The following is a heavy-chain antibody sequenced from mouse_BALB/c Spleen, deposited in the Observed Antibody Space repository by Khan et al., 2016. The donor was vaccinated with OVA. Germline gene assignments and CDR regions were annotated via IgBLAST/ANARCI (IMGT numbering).Heavy chain of an antibody. V-gene: IGHV1-5*01. D-gene: IGHD4-1*01. J-gene: IGHJ3*01. CDR1: GYTFTSYW. CDR2: IYPGNTDT. Sequence: EVQLQQSGTVLARPGASVKMSCKASGYTFTSYWMHWVKQRPGQGLEWIGDIYPGNTDTNYNQKFKGKAKLTAVTSTSPAYMELSSQTTEVSAVEYCTRRNWDVAWFAYGGQGTLVTVSA. CDR3: TRRNWDVAWFAY.